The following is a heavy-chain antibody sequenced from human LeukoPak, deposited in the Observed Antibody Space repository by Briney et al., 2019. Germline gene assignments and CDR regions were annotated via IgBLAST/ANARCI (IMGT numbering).Heavy chain of an antibody. V-gene: IGHV3-11*01. J-gene: IGHJ4*02. D-gene: IGHD6-19*01. CDR1: GFTFSDYY. Sequence: GGSLRLSWAASGFTFSDYYMSWIRQAPGKGLEWVSYISSSGSTIYYADSVKGRFTISRDNAKNSLYLQMNSLRAEDTAVYYCARDSEAVAGNFDYWGQGTLVTVSS. CDR2: ISSSGSTI. CDR3: ARDSEAVAGNFDY.